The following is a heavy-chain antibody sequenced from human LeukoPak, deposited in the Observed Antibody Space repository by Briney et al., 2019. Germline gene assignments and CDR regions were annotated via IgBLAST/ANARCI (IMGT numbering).Heavy chain of an antibody. V-gene: IGHV1-69*05. Sequence: SVKVSCKAPGGTFSSYAISWVRQAPGQGLEWMGGIIPIFGTANYAQKFQGRVTITTDESTSTAYMELSSLRSEDTAVYYCARDRCSSTSCYPNHDAFDIWGQGTMVTVSS. CDR3: ARDRCSSTSCYPNHDAFDI. CDR1: GGTFSSYA. D-gene: IGHD2-2*01. J-gene: IGHJ3*02. CDR2: IIPIFGTA.